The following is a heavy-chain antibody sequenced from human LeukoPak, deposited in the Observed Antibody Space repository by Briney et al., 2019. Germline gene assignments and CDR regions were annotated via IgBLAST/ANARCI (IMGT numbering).Heavy chain of an antibody. J-gene: IGHJ4*02. V-gene: IGHV3-7*01. CDR3: ASRGPYDSSGYYMGSFDC. D-gene: IGHD3-22*01. Sequence: GGSLRLSCAASGFTFSNYWMSWVRQAPGKGLEWVANIKQDGSEKYYVDSVKGRFTISRDNAKNSLYLQMNSLRAEDTAVYYCASRGPYDSSGYYMGSFDCWGQGTLVTVSS. CDR1: GFTFSNYW. CDR2: IKQDGSEK.